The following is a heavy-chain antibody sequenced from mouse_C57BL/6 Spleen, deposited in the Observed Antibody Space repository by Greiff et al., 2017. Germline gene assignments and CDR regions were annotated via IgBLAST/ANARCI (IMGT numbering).Heavy chain of an antibody. Sequence: QVQLQQSGAELARPGASVQLSCKASGYTFTSYGISWVKQRTGQGLEWIGEIYPRRGNTYYNEKFKGKATLTADKSSSTAYMELRSLTSEDSAVYFCGPTGLFFDYWGQGTTLTVSS. CDR3: GPTGLFFDY. V-gene: IGHV1-81*01. D-gene: IGHD4-1*02. CDR2: IYPRRGNT. J-gene: IGHJ2*01. CDR1: GYTFTSYG.